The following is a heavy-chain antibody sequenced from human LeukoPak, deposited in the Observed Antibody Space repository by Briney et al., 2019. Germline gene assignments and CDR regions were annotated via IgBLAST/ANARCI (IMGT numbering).Heavy chain of an antibody. J-gene: IGHJ6*03. CDR3: ARDPRGSGYYYVYEYMDV. V-gene: IGHV3-7*01. CDR2: IRQDGSEK. D-gene: IGHD3-22*01. Sequence: QPGGSLRLSCAASGFTFSSYWMSWVRQAPGKRLEWVANIRQDGSEKHYVDSVKGRFTISRDNAKNSLYLQMNSLRAEDTAVFYCARDPRGSGYYYVYEYMDVWGKGTTVTVSS. CDR1: GFTFSSYW.